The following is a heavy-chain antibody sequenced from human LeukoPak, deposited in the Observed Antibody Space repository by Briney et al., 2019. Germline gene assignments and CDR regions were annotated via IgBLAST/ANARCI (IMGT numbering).Heavy chain of an antibody. J-gene: IGHJ4*02. Sequence: GGSLRLSCAASGFTFSSYAMSWVRQAPGKGLEWVSAISGNGGSTFYADSVKGRFIISRDNSKNMLYLQTDSLRAEDTAVYYCAKFSPYGDVGYWGQGTLVTVSS. V-gene: IGHV3-23*01. CDR1: GFTFSSYA. D-gene: IGHD4-17*01. CDR2: ISGNGGST. CDR3: AKFSPYGDVGY.